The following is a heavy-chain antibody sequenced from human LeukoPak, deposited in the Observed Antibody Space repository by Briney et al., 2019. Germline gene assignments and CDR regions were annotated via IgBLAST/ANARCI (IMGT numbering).Heavy chain of an antibody. J-gene: IGHJ4*02. D-gene: IGHD2/OR15-2a*01. CDR3: AGHHPRNTVDF. Sequence: SETLSLTCTFPGGSISSYYWSWIRPPPGKGLGWIAYISDIGSISYNPSLKSRVTISLATSKNQFSLKLSSVTAADTAVYYCAGHHPRNTVDFWGQGTLVTVSS. CDR2: ISDIGSI. V-gene: IGHV4-59*08. CDR1: GGSISSYY.